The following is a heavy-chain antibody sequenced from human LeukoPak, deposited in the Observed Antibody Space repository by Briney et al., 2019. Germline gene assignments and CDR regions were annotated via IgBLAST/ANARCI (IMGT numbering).Heavy chain of an antibody. D-gene: IGHD6-19*01. CDR1: GFTFSSYG. CDR3: AKGHRNSGWYPYDFDY. V-gene: IGHV3-30*02. CDR2: IRYDGSNK. J-gene: IGHJ4*02. Sequence: GGSLRLSCAASGFTFSSYGMHWVRQAPGKGLEWVAFIRYDGSNKYYADSVKGRFTISRDNSKNTLYLQMNSLRAEDTAVYYCAKGHRNSGWYPYDFDYWGQGTLVTVSS.